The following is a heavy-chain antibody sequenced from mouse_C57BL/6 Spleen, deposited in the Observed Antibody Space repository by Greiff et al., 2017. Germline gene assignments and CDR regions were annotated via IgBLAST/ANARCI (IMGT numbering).Heavy chain of an antibody. Sequence: QVQLKQPGAELVKPGASVKMSCKASGYTFTSYWITWVKQRPGQGLEWIGDIYPGSGSTNYNEKLKSKATLTVDTSSSTAYLQLSSLTSEDSAVYYCARSRGYHWYFDVWGTGTTVTVSS. J-gene: IGHJ1*03. CDR2: IYPGSGST. D-gene: IGHD3-1*01. V-gene: IGHV1-55*01. CDR1: GYTFTSYW. CDR3: ARSRGYHWYFDV.